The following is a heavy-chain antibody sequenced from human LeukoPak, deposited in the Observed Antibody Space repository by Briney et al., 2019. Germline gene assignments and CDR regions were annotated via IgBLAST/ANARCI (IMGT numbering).Heavy chain of an antibody. CDR2: ISSSGSTI. D-gene: IGHD3-10*01. CDR3: ASGRVRGVYYYYYYMDV. CDR1: GFTFSDYY. Sequence: PGGSLRLSCAASGFTFSDYYMSWIRQAPGKGLEWGSYISSSGSTIYYADSVKGRFTISRDNAKNSLYLQMNSLRAEDTAVYYCASGRVRGVYYYYYYMDVWGKGTTVTVSS. J-gene: IGHJ6*03. V-gene: IGHV3-11*04.